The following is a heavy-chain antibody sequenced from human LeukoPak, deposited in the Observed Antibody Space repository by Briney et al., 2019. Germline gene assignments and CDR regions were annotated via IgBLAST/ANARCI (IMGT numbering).Heavy chain of an antibody. J-gene: IGHJ4*02. Sequence: GGSLRLSCAASGFTFSSYAMIWVRQAPGKGLEWVSAISGSGGSTYYADSVKGRFTISRDNSKNTLYLQMNSLRTEDTAIYDCAKGGYSSGWYGVDYWGQGTLVTVSS. V-gene: IGHV3-23*01. CDR2: ISGSGGST. CDR3: AKGGYSSGWYGVDY. CDR1: GFTFSSYA. D-gene: IGHD6-19*01.